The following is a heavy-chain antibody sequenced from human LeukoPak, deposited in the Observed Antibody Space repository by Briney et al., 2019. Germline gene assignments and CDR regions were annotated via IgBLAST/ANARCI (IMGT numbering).Heavy chain of an antibody. V-gene: IGHV4-34*01. D-gene: IGHD4-17*01. CDR1: GGSFSDYY. CDR3: ARGVTTRYYYYYMDV. CDR2: INHSGSV. Sequence: SETLSLTCAVYGGSFSDYYWSWVRQPPGKGLEWIGEINHSGSVNYNPSLKSRMIISVDTSKNQFSLRLTSVAAADTAVYYCARGVTTRYYYYYMDVWGKGTTVTVSS. J-gene: IGHJ6*03.